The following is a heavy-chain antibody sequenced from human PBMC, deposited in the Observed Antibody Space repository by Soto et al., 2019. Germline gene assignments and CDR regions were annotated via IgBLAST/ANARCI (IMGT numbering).Heavy chain of an antibody. CDR1: GYTFISYR. V-gene: IGHV1-18*01. CDR2: ISSYNGDT. CDR3: ARLEGSGWYGMDY. Sequence: ASVKVSCKASGYTFISYRVSWLLQAPGQGLEWMGWISSYNGDTNYAQKFQGRVSMTTDTSTTTAYMELRSLRSDDTAVYYCARLEGSGWYGMDYWGQGALVTVSS. J-gene: IGHJ4*02. D-gene: IGHD6-19*01.